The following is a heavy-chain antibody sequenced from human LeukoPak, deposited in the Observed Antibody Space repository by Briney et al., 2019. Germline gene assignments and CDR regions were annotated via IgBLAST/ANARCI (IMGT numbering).Heavy chain of an antibody. CDR1: GSSIRSYY. J-gene: IGHJ4*02. Sequence: SETLSLTCTVSGSSIRSYYWSWIRQAPGKGLEWIGYIYFSGNTNYNPSLNSRVTISVDTSRNQFSLKLSAETAADTAVYYCSSQESSSWSPLYYWGQGTLVTVSS. CDR2: IYFSGNT. CDR3: SSQESSSWSPLYY. D-gene: IGHD6-13*01. V-gene: IGHV4-59*01.